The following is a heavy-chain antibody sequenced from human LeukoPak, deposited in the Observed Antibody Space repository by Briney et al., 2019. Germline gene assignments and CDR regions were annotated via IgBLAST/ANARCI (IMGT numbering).Heavy chain of an antibody. V-gene: IGHV4-38-2*01. D-gene: IGHD3-22*01. CDR1: GVSISDGYY. CDR2: LFHNGPS. CDR3: ARSAKINSSGYYSRQTGTRRRAFDI. Sequence: SETLSLTCDVSGVSISDGYYWGWIRQPPGKGLEWIGSLFHNGPSYYNPSLKSRVIITMDTSKNQFFLKLTSVTAADTAVYYCARSAKINSSGYYSRQTGTRRRAFDIWGQGTMVTVSS. J-gene: IGHJ3*02.